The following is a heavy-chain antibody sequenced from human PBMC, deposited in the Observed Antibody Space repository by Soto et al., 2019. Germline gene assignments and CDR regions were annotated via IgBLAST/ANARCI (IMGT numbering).Heavy chain of an antibody. D-gene: IGHD2-21*02. J-gene: IGHJ4*02. CDR3: AKDDVAGDGWWLVSD. Sequence: PGGSLRLSCVASGFSFNKYAMIWVRQAPGKGQEWVSGITGSGNTIEYTASVKGRFTISRDNSKNTVYLQMDGLRAEDTAMYYCAKDDVAGDGWWLVSDWGQGIPVTVSS. V-gene: IGHV3-23*01. CDR2: ITGSGNTI. CDR1: GFSFNKYA.